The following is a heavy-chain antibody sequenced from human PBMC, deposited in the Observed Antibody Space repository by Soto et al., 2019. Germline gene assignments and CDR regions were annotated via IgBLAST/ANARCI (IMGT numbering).Heavy chain of an antibody. CDR1: GGSISSYY. J-gene: IGHJ6*02. V-gene: IGHV4-59*01. D-gene: IGHD1-7*01. Sequence: QVQLQESGPGLVKPSETLSLTCTVSGGSISSYYWNWIRQPPGKGLEWIGYIYYSGSTNYNSSLKSRVTISVDTSKNQFSLKLSSVTAADTAVYYCARVGLTGTIGLSYYYGLDVWGQGTTVTVSS. CDR3: ARVGLTGTIGLSYYYGLDV. CDR2: IYYSGST.